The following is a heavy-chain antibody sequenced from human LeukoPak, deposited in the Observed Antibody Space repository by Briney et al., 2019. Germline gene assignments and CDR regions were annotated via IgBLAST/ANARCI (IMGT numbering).Heavy chain of an antibody. J-gene: IGHJ6*03. CDR2: INHSGST. D-gene: IGHD2-21*01. Sequence: SETLSLTCAVYGGSFSGYYWSWIRQPPGKGLEWIGEINHSGSTNYNPSLKSRVTISVDTSKNQFSLKLSSVTAADTAVYYCARRYSRYYMDVWGKGTTVIVSS. V-gene: IGHV4-34*01. CDR1: GGSFSGYY. CDR3: ARRYSRYYMDV.